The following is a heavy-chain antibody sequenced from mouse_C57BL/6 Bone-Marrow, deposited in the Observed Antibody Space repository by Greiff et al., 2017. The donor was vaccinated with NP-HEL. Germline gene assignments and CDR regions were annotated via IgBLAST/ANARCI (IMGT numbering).Heavy chain of an antibody. Sequence: VKLQQSGPGLVQPSQSLSITCTVSGFSLTSYGVHWVRQSPGKGLEWLGVIWSGGSTDYNAAFMSRLSITKDNSKSQIFFKINSLQTDDTAIYNCAKKCDYGSSYWYVEVWGTGTTVTVSS. CDR1: GFSLTSYG. CDR3: AKKCDYGSSYWYVEV. V-gene: IGHV2-5*01. CDR2: IWSGGST. D-gene: IGHD1-1*01. J-gene: IGHJ1*03.